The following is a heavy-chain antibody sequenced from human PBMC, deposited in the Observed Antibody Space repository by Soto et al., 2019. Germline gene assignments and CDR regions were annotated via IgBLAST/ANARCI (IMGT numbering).Heavy chain of an antibody. CDR2: INHSGST. D-gene: IGHD5-12*01. CDR3: ARGPRWLQLQYFQH. CDR1: GGAFSGYH. Sequence: TLSLTFTVYGGAFSGYHWNWVRQPPGKGLEWIGEINHSGSTDYNPSLRSRVTMSLDTSKNHFSLKLSSVTAADTAVYYCARGPRWLQLQYFQHWGQGTLVTVSS. J-gene: IGHJ1*01. V-gene: IGHV4-34*01.